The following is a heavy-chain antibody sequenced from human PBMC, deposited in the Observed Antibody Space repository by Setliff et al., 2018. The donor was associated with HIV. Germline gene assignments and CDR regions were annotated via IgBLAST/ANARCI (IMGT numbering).Heavy chain of an antibody. CDR3: ATMGRRGWFIDY. D-gene: IGHD6-19*01. J-gene: IGHJ4*02. V-gene: IGHV4-39*01. CDR1: GGSFSSYY. CDR2: IYYSGRT. Sequence: SETLSLTCAVYGGSFSSYYWGWIRQPPGKGLEWIGSIYYSGRTYYNPSLKSRVTTSVEKSKNQFSLKLSSVTAADTAVYYCATMGRRGWFIDYWGQGTLVTVSS.